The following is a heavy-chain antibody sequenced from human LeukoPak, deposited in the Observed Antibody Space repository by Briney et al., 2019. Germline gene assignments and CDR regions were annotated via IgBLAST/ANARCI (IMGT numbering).Heavy chain of an antibody. V-gene: IGHV4-39*07. Sequence: SETLSLTCTVSGGSIRSSTYYWAWIRQPPGKGLEWIGSIHRSGSVYYNPSLKSRVTISVDTPKNQFSLKVRSVTAADTAVYYCARVDWVLDYWGQGSLVTVSS. CDR1: GGSIRSSTYY. CDR2: IHRSGSV. CDR3: ARVDWVLDY. D-gene: IGHD2-8*01. J-gene: IGHJ4*02.